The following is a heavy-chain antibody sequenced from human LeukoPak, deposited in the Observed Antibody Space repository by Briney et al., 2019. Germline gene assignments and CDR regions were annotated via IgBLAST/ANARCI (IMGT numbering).Heavy chain of an antibody. Sequence: GGSLRLSCRASGFTFGDYAMSWVRQAPGKGLEWVGFIRSKAYGGTTEYAASVKGRFTISRDDSKSIAYLQMNSLKTEDTAVYYCTPANGDYWGQGTLVTVSS. V-gene: IGHV3-49*04. D-gene: IGHD1-1*01. CDR1: GFTFGDYA. CDR3: TPANGDY. J-gene: IGHJ4*02. CDR2: IRSKAYGGTT.